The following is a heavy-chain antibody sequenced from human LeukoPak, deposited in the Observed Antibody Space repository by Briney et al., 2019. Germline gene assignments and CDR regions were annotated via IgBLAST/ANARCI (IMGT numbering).Heavy chain of an antibody. V-gene: IGHV1-2*02. CDR2: INPKSGGT. CDR3: ARGANCGGDCFNDAFDI. D-gene: IGHD2-21*02. J-gene: IGHJ3*02. Sequence: ASVKVSCKASGYTFTSYGISWVRQAPGQGLEWMGWINPKSGGTNYAQKFQGRVTMTRDTSMSTAYMELTRLRSDDTAVYYCARGANCGGDCFNDAFDIWGQGTMVIVSS. CDR1: GYTFTSYG.